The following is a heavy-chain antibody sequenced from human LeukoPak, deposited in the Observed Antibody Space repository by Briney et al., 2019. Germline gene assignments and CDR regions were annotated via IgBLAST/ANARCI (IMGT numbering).Heavy chain of an antibody. J-gene: IGHJ4*02. CDR3: ARGGHVSTVVIT. D-gene: IGHD3-22*01. CDR1: GFTFSTYS. CDR2: ITSTSSTI. Sequence: PGGSLRLSCAASGFTFSTYSMNGVRQTPGKGLEWVSYITSTSSTIHYADSVKGRFTISRDNARYSLYLQMNSLRDEDTAVYYCARGGHVSTVVITWGQGTLVTVSS. V-gene: IGHV3-48*02.